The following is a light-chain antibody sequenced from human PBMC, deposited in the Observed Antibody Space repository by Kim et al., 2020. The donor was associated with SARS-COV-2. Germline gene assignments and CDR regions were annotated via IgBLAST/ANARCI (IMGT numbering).Light chain of an antibody. J-gene: IGLJ2*01. CDR3: QVWDSSSDHRVV. CDR1: SIGSKS. V-gene: IGLV3-21*04. Sequence: PGKTDGITCGGNSIGSKSVHWYQQKPGQAPVLVISYDSDRPSGIPERFSGSNSGNTATLTISRVEAGDEADYYCQVWDSSSDHRVVFGGGTQLTVL. CDR2: YDS.